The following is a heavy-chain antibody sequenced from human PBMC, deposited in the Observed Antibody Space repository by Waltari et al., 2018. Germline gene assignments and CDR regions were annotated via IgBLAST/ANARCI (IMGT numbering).Heavy chain of an antibody. D-gene: IGHD6-13*01. CDR1: GGSISSSSYY. CDR2: IYYSGST. CDR3: ARKGQQGEISIDY. Sequence: QLQLQESGPGLVKPSETLSLTCTVSGGSISSSSYYWGWIRQPPGKGLEWIGSIYYSGSTYYNPSLKSRVTISVDTSKNQFSLKLSSVTAADTAVYYCARKGQQGEISIDYWGQGTLVTVSS. J-gene: IGHJ4*02. V-gene: IGHV4-39*01.